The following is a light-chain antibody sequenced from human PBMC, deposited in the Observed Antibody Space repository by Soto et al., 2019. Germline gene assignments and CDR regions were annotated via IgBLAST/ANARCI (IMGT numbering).Light chain of an antibody. J-gene: IGLJ3*02. V-gene: IGLV2-11*01. Sequence: QSVLTQPRSVSGSPGQSVTISCTGTSSDVGGYYYVSWYQHHPGKAPKLMIYDVSKRPSGVPDRFSGSKSGNTASLSISGLPADDDADYYCCSYGGSSTWLFGGGTKLTVL. CDR2: DVS. CDR1: SSDVGGYYY. CDR3: CSYGGSSTWL.